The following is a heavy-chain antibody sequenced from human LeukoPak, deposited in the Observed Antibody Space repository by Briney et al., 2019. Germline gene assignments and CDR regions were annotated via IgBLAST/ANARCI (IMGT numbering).Heavy chain of an antibody. CDR2: INHSGST. V-gene: IGHV4-39*07. Sequence: SETLSLTCTVSGGSISSSSYYWGWIRQPPGKGLEWIGEINHSGSTNYNPSLKSRVTISVDTSKNQFSLKLSSVTAADTAVYYCARGHRNNWFDPWGQGTLVTVSS. CDR3: ARGHRNNWFDP. J-gene: IGHJ5*02. CDR1: GGSISSSSYY.